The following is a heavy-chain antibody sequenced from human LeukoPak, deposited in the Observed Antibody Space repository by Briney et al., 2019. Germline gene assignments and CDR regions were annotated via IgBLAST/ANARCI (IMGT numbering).Heavy chain of an antibody. V-gene: IGHV5-51*01. CDR2: IYPGDSDT. J-gene: IGHJ4*02. Sequence: GESLKISCKGSGYSFTSHWIGWVRQMPGKGLEWMGIIYPGDSDTRYSPSFQGQVTISADKYISTAYLQWSSMKASDTAMYYCARPPLHRYCSGGSCYEGNLYFDYWGQGTLVTVSS. D-gene: IGHD2-15*01. CDR1: GYSFTSHW. CDR3: ARPPLHRYCSGGSCYEGNLYFDY.